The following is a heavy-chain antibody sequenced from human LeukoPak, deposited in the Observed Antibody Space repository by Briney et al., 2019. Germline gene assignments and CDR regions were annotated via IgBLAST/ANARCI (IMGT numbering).Heavy chain of an antibody. V-gene: IGHV3-30*02. CDR1: GFTFSSYG. Sequence: PGGSLRLSCAASGFTFSSYGMHWVRQAPGKGLEWVASIRYDGSNKYYADSVKGRFTISRDNSKNTLYLQMNSLRAEDTAVYYCAVGGTYDFWSGYRELDYWGQGTLVTVSS. CDR3: AVGGTYDFWSGYRELDY. D-gene: IGHD3-3*01. CDR2: IRYDGSNK. J-gene: IGHJ4*02.